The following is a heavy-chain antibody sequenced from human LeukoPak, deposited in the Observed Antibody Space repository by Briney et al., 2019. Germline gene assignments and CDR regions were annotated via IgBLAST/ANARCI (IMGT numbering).Heavy chain of an antibody. V-gene: IGHV3-49*04. J-gene: IGHJ4*02. Sequence: GGSLRLSCTVSGFTFADYAMTWVRQAPGQGLEWVGFIRGKGYGGTTEYATSVKDRFTIARDDSKSIAYLQMSSLKTEDTAVYYCARGNGANCAGVTYWGQGTLVTVSS. CDR3: ARGNGANCAGVTY. CDR2: IRGKGYGGTT. D-gene: IGHD4/OR15-4a*01. CDR1: GFTFADYA.